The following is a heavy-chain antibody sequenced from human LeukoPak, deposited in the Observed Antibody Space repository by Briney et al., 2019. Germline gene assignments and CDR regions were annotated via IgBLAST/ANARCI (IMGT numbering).Heavy chain of an antibody. CDR2: IYTSGSS. J-gene: IGHJ4*02. Sequence: SETLSLTCAVSGGSISSYYWSWIRQPAGKGLEWIGRIYTSGSSNYNPSLKSRVTMSVDTSKNQFSLKLSSVTAADTAVYYCARDPAGYSSGWSSDYWGQGTLVTVSS. CDR3: ARDPAGYSSGWSSDY. D-gene: IGHD6-19*01. V-gene: IGHV4-4*07. CDR1: GGSISSYY.